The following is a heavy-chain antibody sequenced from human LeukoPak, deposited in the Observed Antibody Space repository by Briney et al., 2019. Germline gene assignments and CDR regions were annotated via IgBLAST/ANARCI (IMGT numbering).Heavy chain of an antibody. V-gene: IGHV4-39*02. CDR2: IYYSGNT. D-gene: IGHD3-9*01. J-gene: IGHJ3*02. Sequence: SETLSLTCTVSGVSISSSNSYWAWIRQPPGKGLEWIGSIYYSGNTYYNASLKSQVSISIDTSKNQFSLKLTSVTAADTAVYYCARDLSVGYYDILTGYREENAFDIWGQGTMVTVSS. CDR3: ARDLSVGYYDILTGYREENAFDI. CDR1: GVSISSSNSY.